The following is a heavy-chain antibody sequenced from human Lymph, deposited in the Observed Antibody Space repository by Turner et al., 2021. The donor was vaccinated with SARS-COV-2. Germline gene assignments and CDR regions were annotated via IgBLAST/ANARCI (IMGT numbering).Heavy chain of an antibody. Sequence: EVQLVESGGGLVHPGGSLRLYCAASGFTFSYYWISWVRQAPGKVLEWVANIKQDGSEKYYVDAVKGRFTISRDNAKNSLFLQMNSLRAEDTAVYYCARMGSSSWYFDYWGQGTLVTVSS. CDR1: GFTFSYYW. D-gene: IGHD1-26*01. CDR2: IKQDGSEK. J-gene: IGHJ4*02. CDR3: ARMGSSSWYFDY. V-gene: IGHV3-7*01.